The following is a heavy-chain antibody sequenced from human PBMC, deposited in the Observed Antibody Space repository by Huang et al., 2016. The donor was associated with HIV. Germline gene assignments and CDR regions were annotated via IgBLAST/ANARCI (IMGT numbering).Heavy chain of an antibody. CDR1: GGSFSGYY. Sequence: QVQLQQWGAGLLKPSETRSLTCAVYGGSFSGYYWSWIRQPPGKGLEWIGEINPSGSTKDNPSLKSRVTISVDTSKNQFSLNLRSVTAADTAVYYCARTGGGKLDYWGQGTLVTVSS. V-gene: IGHV4-34*01. CDR2: INPSGST. CDR3: ARTGGGKLDY. J-gene: IGHJ4*02. D-gene: IGHD2-15*01.